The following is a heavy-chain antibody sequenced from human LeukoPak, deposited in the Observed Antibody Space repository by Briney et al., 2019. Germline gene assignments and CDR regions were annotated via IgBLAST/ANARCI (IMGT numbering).Heavy chain of an antibody. CDR2: INPNSGGT. Sequence: ASVKVSCKASGYTFTGYYMHWVRQAPGQGLEWMGWINPNSGGTNYAQKFQGRVTMTRDTSTSTVYMELSSLRPEDTAVYYCARDHYHKIHSVMVTAPDYWGQGTLVIVSS. J-gene: IGHJ4*02. D-gene: IGHD2-21*02. CDR1: GYTFTGYY. V-gene: IGHV1-2*02. CDR3: ARDHYHKIHSVMVTAPDY.